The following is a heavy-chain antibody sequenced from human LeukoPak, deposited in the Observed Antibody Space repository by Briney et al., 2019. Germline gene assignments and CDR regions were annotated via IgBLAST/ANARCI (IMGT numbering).Heavy chain of an antibody. J-gene: IGHJ6*03. Sequence: GASVKVSCKASGYTFTGYYMHWVRQAPGQGLEWMGWINTNTGNPTYAQGFTGRFVLSLDTSVSTAYLQISSLEAEDTAVYYCARDGKYQLLGPHYYYMDVWGKGTTVTVSS. CDR2: INTNTGNP. CDR1: GYTFTGYY. V-gene: IGHV7-4-1*02. CDR3: ARDGKYQLLGPHYYYMDV. D-gene: IGHD2-2*01.